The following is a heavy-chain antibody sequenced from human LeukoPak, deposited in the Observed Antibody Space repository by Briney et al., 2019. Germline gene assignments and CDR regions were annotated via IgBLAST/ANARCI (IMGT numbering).Heavy chain of an antibody. D-gene: IGHD3-3*01. Sequence: GGSLRLPCEASGFRFSYFWMSWVRQAPGKGLEWVANINEDGSQKYYVDSVKGRFTISRDNTKKLVFLQMNSLRVEDTAVYYCARDEVGGYYFEWGQGNLVNVSS. J-gene: IGHJ4*02. CDR2: INEDGSQK. V-gene: IGHV3-7*01. CDR3: ARDEVGGYYFE. CDR1: GFRFSYFW.